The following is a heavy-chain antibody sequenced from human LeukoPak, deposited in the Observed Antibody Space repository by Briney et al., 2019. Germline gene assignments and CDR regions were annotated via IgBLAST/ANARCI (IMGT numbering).Heavy chain of an antibody. CDR2: TSYDGTSE. D-gene: IGHD1-26*01. J-gene: IGHJ5*02. CDR3: ARAKGRAGSYLDNWFDP. Sequence: GTSLRLSCAASGFSFRRYDMHWVRQAPGKGLEWVAATSYDGTSELYADFVKGRFSISRDNSKNTLSLQMDTLRAEDTAIYYCARAKGRAGSYLDNWFDPWGQGTRVIVSS. CDR1: GFSFRRYD. V-gene: IGHV3-30*04.